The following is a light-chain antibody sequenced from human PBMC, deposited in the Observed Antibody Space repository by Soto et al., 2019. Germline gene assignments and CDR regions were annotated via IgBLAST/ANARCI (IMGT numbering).Light chain of an antibody. Sequence: QTALTQPPSAPGSPGQSVTISCTGTSSDVGGYNYVSWYQQHPGRAPKLMIYEVSKRPSGVPDRFSGSKSGNTASLTVSGLQTEDEADYYCSSYAGSNNQVFGTGTKVTVL. CDR2: EVS. J-gene: IGLJ1*01. CDR1: SSDVGGYNY. CDR3: SSYAGSNNQV. V-gene: IGLV2-8*01.